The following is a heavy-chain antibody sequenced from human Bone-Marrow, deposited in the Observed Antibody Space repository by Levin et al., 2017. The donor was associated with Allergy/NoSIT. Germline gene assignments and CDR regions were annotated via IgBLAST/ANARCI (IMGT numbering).Heavy chain of an antibody. CDR1: GGSISSGSYY. CDR3: ARAEVGSEH. V-gene: IGHV4-61*02. D-gene: IGHD3-10*01. CDR2: IYSSGSA. J-gene: IGHJ4*02. Sequence: LRLSCKVSGGSISSGSYYWSWIRQPAAKGLEWIGRIYSSGSANYNPSLKSRVTISVDTSKNQFSLKLSSVTAADTAVYYCARAEVGSEHWGQGTLVTVSS.